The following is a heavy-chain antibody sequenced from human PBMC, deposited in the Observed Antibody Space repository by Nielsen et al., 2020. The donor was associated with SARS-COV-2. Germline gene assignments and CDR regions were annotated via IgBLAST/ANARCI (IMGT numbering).Heavy chain of an antibody. CDR3: ARESRFGELLAAFDI. CDR1: GFTFDDYA. V-gene: IGHV3-9*01. J-gene: IGHJ3*02. D-gene: IGHD3-10*01. CDR2: ISWNSGSI. Sequence: SLKISCAASGFTFDDYAMHWVRQAPGKGLEWVSGISWNSGSIGYADSVKGRFTISRDNSKNTLYLQMNSLRAEDTAVYYCARESRFGELLAAFDIWGQGTMVTVSS.